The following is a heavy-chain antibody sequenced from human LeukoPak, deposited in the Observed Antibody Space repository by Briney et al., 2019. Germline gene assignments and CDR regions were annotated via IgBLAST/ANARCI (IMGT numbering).Heavy chain of an antibody. D-gene: IGHD3-22*01. CDR1: GYTFTGYY. J-gene: IGHJ3*02. CDR3: AAAIVVVTADAFDI. V-gene: IGHV1-2*02. CDR2: INPNSGGT. Sequence: ASVKVSCKASGYTFTGYYMHWVRQAPGQGLEWMGWINPNSGGTNYAQKFQGRVTMTRDTSISTAYMELSRLGSDDTAVYYCAAAIVVVTADAFDIWGQGTMVTVSS.